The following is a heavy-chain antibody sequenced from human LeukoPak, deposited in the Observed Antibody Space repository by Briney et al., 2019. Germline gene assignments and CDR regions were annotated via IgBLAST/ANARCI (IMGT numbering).Heavy chain of an antibody. CDR1: GFTFDDYA. CDR3: AKDLYSTPGWPPLKH. J-gene: IGHJ1*01. D-gene: IGHD6-13*01. V-gene: IGHV3-43*02. CDR2: ITGDGGRT. Sequence: PGGSLRLSCAASGFTFDDYAMHWVRQALGKGLKWVSLITGDGGRTYYADSVKGRFTISRDNSKSSLYLQMNSLRTEDTALYYCAKDLYSTPGWPPLKHWGQGTLVTVSS.